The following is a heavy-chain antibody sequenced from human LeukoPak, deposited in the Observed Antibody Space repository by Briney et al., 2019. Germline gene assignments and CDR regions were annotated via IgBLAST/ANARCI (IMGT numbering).Heavy chain of an antibody. V-gene: IGHV4-59*08. CDR1: AGSISSSY. CDR2: IYYIGST. J-gene: IGHJ4*02. CDR3: ARQGPLTTAVTTRTNPFDY. D-gene: IGHD4-11*01. Sequence: KPSETLSLTCTVSAGSISSSYWSWIRQPPGKGLEWIGCIYYIGSTYYNPSLKSRVTISVDTSKNQFSLKLNSVTAADTAVYYCARQGPLTTAVTTRTNPFDYWGQGTLVTVSS.